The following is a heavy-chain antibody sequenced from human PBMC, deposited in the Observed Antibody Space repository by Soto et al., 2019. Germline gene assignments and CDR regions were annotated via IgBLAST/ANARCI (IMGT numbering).Heavy chain of an antibody. CDR2: IYYSGST. D-gene: IGHD2-21*02. V-gene: IGHV4-30-4*01. CDR3: ARDPIVVVTHYYGMDV. Sequence: KTSETLSLTCTVSGGSISSGDYYWSWIRQPPGKGLEWIGYIYYSGSTYYNPSLKSRVAISVDTSKNQFSLKLSSVTAADTAVYYCARDPIVVVTHYYGMDVWGQGTTVTVSS. J-gene: IGHJ6*02. CDR1: GGSISSGDYY.